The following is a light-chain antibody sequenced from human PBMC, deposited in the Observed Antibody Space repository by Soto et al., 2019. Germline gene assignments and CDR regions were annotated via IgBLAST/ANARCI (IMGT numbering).Light chain of an antibody. J-gene: IGKJ2*01. CDR2: AAS. CDR3: QQSYSPPYT. CDR1: KRIATN. Sequence: IQMTQSPSPLSASVGERVTTTAGASKRIATNLNWYQHKPGKAPELLIYAASSLQSGVPSRFSGGGSGTDFALTISSLQPQDFGTYYCQQSYSPPYTFGQGTKMEIK. V-gene: IGKV1-39*01.